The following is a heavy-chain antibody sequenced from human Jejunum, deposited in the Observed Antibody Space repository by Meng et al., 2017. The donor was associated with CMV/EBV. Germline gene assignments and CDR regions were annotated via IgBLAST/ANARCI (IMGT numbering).Heavy chain of an antibody. Sequence: QLGGAGGGLIQPGGSLRLSLLVSGFTVSSNCMNWVRQAPGKGLEWVSVIYSGGSTYYADSVKGRFTISRDNSKNMLYLQMNSLRAEDTAVYYCARRDEGYGPFDYWGQGTLVTVSS. CDR1: GFTVSSNC. J-gene: IGHJ4*02. CDR3: ARRDEGYGPFDY. CDR2: IYSGGST. V-gene: IGHV3-53*01. D-gene: IGHD3-10*01.